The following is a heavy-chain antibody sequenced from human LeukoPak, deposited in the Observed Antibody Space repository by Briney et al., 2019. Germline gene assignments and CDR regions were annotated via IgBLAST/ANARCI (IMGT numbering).Heavy chain of an antibody. CDR3: ARGYSSSWNYFDY. CDR2: VFDSGGT. V-gene: IGHV4-59*01. D-gene: IGHD6-13*01. CDR1: GGSISNYW. Sequence: SETLSLTCTVSGGSISNYWWSWIRQPPGKGLEWIGYVFDSGGTNYNPSLKSRVTISVDTSKKQFSLKLSSVTAADTAVYYCARGYSSSWNYFDYWGQGTLVTRSS. J-gene: IGHJ4*02.